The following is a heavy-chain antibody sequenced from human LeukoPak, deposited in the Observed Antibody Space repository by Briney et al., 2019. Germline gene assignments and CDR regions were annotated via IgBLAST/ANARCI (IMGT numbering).Heavy chain of an antibody. CDR2: ISYSGST. CDR3: ARLDYYDSSGYFYGVFDI. CDR1: GGSISPYY. J-gene: IGHJ3*02. D-gene: IGHD3-22*01. V-gene: IGHV4-59*01. Sequence: SETLSLTCTVSGGSISPYYWSWTRQPPGKGLEWIGYISYSGSTNYNPSLKSRVTISVDTSKNQFSLKPSSVTAADTAVYFCARLDYYDSSGYFYGVFDIWGQGTMVTVSS.